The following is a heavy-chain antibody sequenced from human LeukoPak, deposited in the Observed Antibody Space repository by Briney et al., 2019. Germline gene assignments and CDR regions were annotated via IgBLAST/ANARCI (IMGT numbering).Heavy chain of an antibody. CDR3: ARGSGSVDY. CDR2: INPNSGGT. J-gene: IGHJ4*02. D-gene: IGHD1-26*01. Sequence: GGSVKVSCTASGYTFTDYYIHWVRQAPGPGLEWMGWINPNSGGTNYAQKFQGRVTMTRDTSISTAYMELSRLRSDDTAVYYCARGSGSVDYWGQGTLVTVSS. V-gene: IGHV1-2*02. CDR1: GYTFTDYY.